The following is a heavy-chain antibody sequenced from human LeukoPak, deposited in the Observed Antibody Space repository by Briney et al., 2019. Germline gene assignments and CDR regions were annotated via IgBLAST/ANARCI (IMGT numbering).Heavy chain of an antibody. CDR2: INPNSGGT. D-gene: IGHD1-26*01. J-gene: IGHJ4*02. Sequence: ASVKVSCKASGYTFTCYYMHWVRQAPGQGLEWMGWINPNSGGTNYAQKFQGRVTMTRDTSISTAYMELSRLRSDDTAVYYCARDPGIETPNYFDYWGQGTLVTVSS. V-gene: IGHV1-2*02. CDR1: GYTFTCYY. CDR3: ARDPGIETPNYFDY.